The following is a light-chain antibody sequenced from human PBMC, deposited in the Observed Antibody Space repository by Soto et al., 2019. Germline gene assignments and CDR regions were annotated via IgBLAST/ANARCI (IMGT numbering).Light chain of an antibody. CDR3: QQYGSSPIT. CDR1: QRVASD. Sequence: VLTQSACTLSLSPGEGATLSCRASQRVASDLAWYLQKPGQPPRLLIYDASIRATGIPDRISGSGSGTDFTLTISRLEPEDFAVYYCQQYGSSPITFGQGTRLEIK. CDR2: DAS. J-gene: IGKJ5*01. V-gene: IGKV3-20*01.